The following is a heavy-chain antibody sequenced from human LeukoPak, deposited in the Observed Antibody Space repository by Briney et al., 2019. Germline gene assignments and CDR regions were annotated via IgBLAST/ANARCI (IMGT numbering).Heavy chain of an antibody. J-gene: IGHJ3*02. D-gene: IGHD6-13*01. CDR2: IYYSGST. CDR3: ASFSYSSRLGAFDI. CDR1: GVSISSYY. Sequence: PSETLSLTCTVSGVSISSYYWSWIRQPPGKGLEWIGYIYYSGSTNYNPTLKSRVTISVDTSKNQFSLKLSSVTAADTAVYYCASFSYSSRLGAFDIWGQGTMVTVSS. V-gene: IGHV4-59*01.